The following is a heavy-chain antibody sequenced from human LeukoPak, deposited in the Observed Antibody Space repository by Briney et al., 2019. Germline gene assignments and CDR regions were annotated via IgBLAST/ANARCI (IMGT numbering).Heavy chain of an antibody. CDR2: INHSGST. D-gene: IGHD2/OR15-2a*01. J-gene: IGHJ4*02. CDR1: GGSFSGYY. CDR3: ARHPFQYPFDY. Sequence: SETLSLTCAVYGGSFSGYYWSWIRQPPGKGLEWIGEINHSGSTNYNPSLKSRVTISVDTSKNQFSLKLSSVTAADTAVYYCARHPFQYPFDYWGQGTLVSVSS. V-gene: IGHV4-34*01.